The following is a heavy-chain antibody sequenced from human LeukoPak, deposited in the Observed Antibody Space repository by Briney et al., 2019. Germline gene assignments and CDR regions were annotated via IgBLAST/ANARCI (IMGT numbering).Heavy chain of an antibody. CDR3: ARDRTTTVTTDPFDY. V-gene: IGHV3-9*01. D-gene: IGHD4-17*01. J-gene: IGHJ4*02. CDR1: GFTFDNYA. CDR2: ISWNSNSI. Sequence: HTGRSLRLSCAASGFTFDNYAMHWVRQAPGKGLEWVSGISWNSNSINYADSEKGRFTISRDNAKNSLYLQMNSLRAEDTALYYCARDRTTTVTTDPFDYWGQGTLVTVSS.